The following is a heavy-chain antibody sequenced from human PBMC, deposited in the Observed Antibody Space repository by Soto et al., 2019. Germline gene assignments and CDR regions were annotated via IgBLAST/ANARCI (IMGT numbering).Heavy chain of an antibody. CDR1: GFTFSSYS. V-gene: IGHV3-21*01. CDR3: ARSGTYYDSSGYYFGDY. Sequence: LRLSCAASGFTFSSYSMNWVRQAPGKGLEWVSSISSSSSYICYADSVKGRFTISRDNAKNSLYLQMNSLRAEDTAVYYCARSGTYYDSSGYYFGDYWGQGTLVTVSS. J-gene: IGHJ4*02. CDR2: ISSSSSYI. D-gene: IGHD3-22*01.